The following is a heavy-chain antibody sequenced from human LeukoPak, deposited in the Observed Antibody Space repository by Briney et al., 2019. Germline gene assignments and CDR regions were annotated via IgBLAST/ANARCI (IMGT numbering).Heavy chain of an antibody. CDR1: GFTFSSYA. CDR2: ISGSGGST. Sequence: GGSLRLSCAASGFTFSSYAMSWVRQAPGKGLEWVSAISGSGGSTYYADSVKGRFTISRDNSKNTLYLQMNSLRAEDTAVYYCAKRSRRDDYYDSSGMFDPWGQGTLVTVSS. J-gene: IGHJ5*02. D-gene: IGHD3-22*01. V-gene: IGHV3-23*01. CDR3: AKRSRRDDYYDSSGMFDP.